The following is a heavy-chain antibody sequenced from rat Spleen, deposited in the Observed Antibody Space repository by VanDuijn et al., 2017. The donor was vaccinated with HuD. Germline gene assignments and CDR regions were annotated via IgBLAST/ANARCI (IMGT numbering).Heavy chain of an antibody. CDR2: ISTGGGNT. J-gene: IGHJ2*01. V-gene: IGHV5S13*01. Sequence: EVQLVESGGGLVQPGRSLKLSCAASGFTYSNYVMAWVRQAPTKGLEWVASISTGGGNTYYRDSVKGRFTISRDNAKNTLYLQMDSLRSEDTATYYCAKGLYGYPLFDYWGQGVMVTVSS. D-gene: IGHD1-7*01. CDR1: GFTYSNYV. CDR3: AKGLYGYPLFDY.